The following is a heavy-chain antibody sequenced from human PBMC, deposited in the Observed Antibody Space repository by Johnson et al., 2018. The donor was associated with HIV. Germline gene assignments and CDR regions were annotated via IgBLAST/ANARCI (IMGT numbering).Heavy chain of an antibody. V-gene: IGHV3-11*04. CDR3: ARSKDCSVSSCPDGFDI. D-gene: IGHD2-15*01. J-gene: IGHJ3*02. CDR1: FSDYY. CDR2: ISNSGGTI. Sequence: FSDYYMSWIRQAPGKGLEWVSYISNSGGTIYSADSVQGRFTISRDNAKNSLFLQMNSLRAEDTAVYYCARSKDCSVSSCPDGFDIWGQGTMVIVSS.